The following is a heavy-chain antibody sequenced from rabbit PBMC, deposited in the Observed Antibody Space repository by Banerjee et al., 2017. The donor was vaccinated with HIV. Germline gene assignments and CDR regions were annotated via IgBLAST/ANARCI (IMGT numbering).Heavy chain of an antibody. CDR3: ARDRYASSSGYYDYTRLDL. Sequence: EQLEESGGGLVKPEGSLTLTCTASGFSFSSSYWICWVRQAPGKGLEWIGCIYTGSSGNTFYASWARGRFTISKASSTTVTLQMTSLTAADTATYFCARDRYASSSGYYDYTRLDLWGQGTLVTVS. V-gene: IGHV1S45*01. D-gene: IGHD1-1*01. J-gene: IGHJ3*01. CDR2: IYTGSSGNT. CDR1: GFSFSSSYW.